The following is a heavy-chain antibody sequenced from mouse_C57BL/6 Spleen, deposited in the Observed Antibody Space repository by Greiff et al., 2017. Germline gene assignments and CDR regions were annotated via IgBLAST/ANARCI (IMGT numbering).Heavy chain of an antibody. J-gene: IGHJ3*01. V-gene: IGHV1-69*01. CDR2: IDPSDSYT. Sequence: QVQLQQPGAELVMPGASVKLSCKASGYTFTSYWMHWVKQRPGQGLEWIGEIDPSDSYTNYNQKFKGKSTLTVDKSSSTAYMQLSSLTSEDSAVYYCAYYYYDVFAYWGQGTLVTVSA. CDR1: GYTFTSYW. CDR3: AYYYYDVFAY. D-gene: IGHD2-4*01.